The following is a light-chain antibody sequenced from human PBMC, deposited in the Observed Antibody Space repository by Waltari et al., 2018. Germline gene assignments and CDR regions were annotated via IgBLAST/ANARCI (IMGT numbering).Light chain of an antibody. CDR3: QQYYNTPFT. CDR1: QSVLYSSNNKNY. V-gene: IGKV4-1*01. Sequence: DIVMTQSPDSLAVSLGERATINCKSSQSVLYSSNNKNYLTWYQKKPGRAPKLSMYRSSTREAGVPDRFSGSGSGTDFTLTISSLQAEDVAVYYCQQYYNTPFTFGPGTKVDVK. CDR2: RSS. J-gene: IGKJ3*01.